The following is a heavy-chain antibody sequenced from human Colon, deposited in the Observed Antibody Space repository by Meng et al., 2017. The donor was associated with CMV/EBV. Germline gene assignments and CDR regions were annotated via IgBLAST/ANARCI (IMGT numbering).Heavy chain of an antibody. CDR1: GYTFTDYY. Sequence: SGYTFTDYYVHWVRRAPGQGLEWMGWINPKSGITIYAQNFQGRLTLTRDTSISTVYMELSRLRSDDTAVYYCAKTAEYSSSSAAFDPWGQGTLVTVSS. V-gene: IGHV1-2*02. CDR2: INPKSGIT. CDR3: AKTAEYSSSSAAFDP. D-gene: IGHD6-6*01. J-gene: IGHJ5*02.